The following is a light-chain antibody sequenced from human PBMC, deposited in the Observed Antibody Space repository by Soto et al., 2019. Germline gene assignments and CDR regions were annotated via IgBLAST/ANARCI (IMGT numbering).Light chain of an antibody. Sequence: EIVLTQSPSTVSLSPGERATLSCRASQSVSSYLAWYQQKPGQPARILIYDAANRATGIPARFSGSGSGTDFTLTINSLEPEDVAVYYCQQGSSWPRTFGQGTKV. CDR2: DAA. CDR1: QSVSSY. J-gene: IGKJ1*01. CDR3: QQGSSWPRT. V-gene: IGKV3-11*01.